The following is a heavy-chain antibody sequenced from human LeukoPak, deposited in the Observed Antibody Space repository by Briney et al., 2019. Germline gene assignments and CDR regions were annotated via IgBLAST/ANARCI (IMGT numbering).Heavy chain of an antibody. CDR1: GYSFTNW. CDR3: ARRGESSSWYSDY. CDR2: IYPGDSDT. J-gene: IGHJ4*02. V-gene: IGHV5-51*01. Sequence: GESLKISCKGSGYSFTNWIAWVRQMPGEGLEWMGIIYPGDSDTRYSPSFQGQVTISADKSISTAYLQWSSLKASDTAMYYCARRGESSSWYSDYWGQGTLVTVSS. D-gene: IGHD6-13*01.